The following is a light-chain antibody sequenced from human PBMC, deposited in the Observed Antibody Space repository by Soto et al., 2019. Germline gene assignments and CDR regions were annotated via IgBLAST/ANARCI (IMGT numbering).Light chain of an antibody. V-gene: IGLV2-14*03. Sequence: QSVLTQPASVSGSPGESITVSCTGTSSDVGGYNYVSWYQQLPGKAPQLMIFEVSNRPSGVSDRFSGSKSGNTASLTISGLQTEDEADYYCSSYTNSRLVVFGGGTKVTVL. CDR1: SSDVGGYNY. J-gene: IGLJ2*01. CDR2: EVS. CDR3: SSYTNSRLVV.